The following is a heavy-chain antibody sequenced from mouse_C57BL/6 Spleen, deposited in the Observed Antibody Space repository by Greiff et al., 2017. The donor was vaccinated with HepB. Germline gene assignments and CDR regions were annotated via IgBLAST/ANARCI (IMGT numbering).Heavy chain of an antibody. J-gene: IGHJ4*01. CDR1: GYTFTSYW. V-gene: IGHV1-59*01. CDR3: ATTGITRIYYAMDY. Sequence: QVHVKQPGAELVRPGTSVKLSCKASGYTFTSYWMHWVKQRPGQGLEWIGVIDPSDSYTNYNQKFKGKATLTVDTSSSTAYMQLSSLTSEDSAVYYCATTGITRIYYAMDYWGQGTSVTVSS. D-gene: IGHD2-4*01. CDR2: IDPSDSYT.